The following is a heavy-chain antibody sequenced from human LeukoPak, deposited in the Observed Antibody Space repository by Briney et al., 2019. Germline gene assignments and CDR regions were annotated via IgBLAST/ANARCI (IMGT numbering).Heavy chain of an antibody. CDR2: ISWNSGSI. D-gene: IGHD3-10*01. CDR3: AKATLWFGEPNYFDY. V-gene: IGHV3-9*01. J-gene: IGHJ4*02. Sequence: GRSLRLSCVASGFTFDDYAMHWVRQAPGKGLEWVSGISWNSGSIGYADSVKGRFTVSRDNAKNSLYLQMNSLRAEDTALYYCAKATLWFGEPNYFDYWGQGTLVTVSS. CDR1: GFTFDDYA.